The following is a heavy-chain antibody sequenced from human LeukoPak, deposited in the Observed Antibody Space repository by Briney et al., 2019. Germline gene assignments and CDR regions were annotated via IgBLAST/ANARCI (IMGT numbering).Heavy chain of an antibody. CDR1: GFTFSSYA. D-gene: IGHD3-22*01. CDR3: AKDQVVITTTGSWFDP. J-gene: IGHJ5*02. CDR2: ISGSSGST. Sequence: GGSLRLSCAVSGFTFSSYAINWVRQAPGKGLEWVSSISGSSGSTFYADSVEGRFTISRDNSKNTLYLQMNSLRAEDTAVYYCAKDQVVITTTGSWFDPWGQGTLVTVSS. V-gene: IGHV3-23*01.